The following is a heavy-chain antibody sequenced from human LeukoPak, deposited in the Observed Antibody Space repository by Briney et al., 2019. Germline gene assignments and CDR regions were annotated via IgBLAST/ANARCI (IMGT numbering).Heavy chain of an antibody. CDR3: AKGSRDGYKFKYYFDY. CDR2: ISYDGSNK. V-gene: IGHV3-30*18. CDR1: GFTFSSYG. Sequence: GRSLRLSCAASGFTFSSYGMHWVRQAPGKGLEWVAVISYDGSNKYYADSVKGRFTISRDNSKNTLYLQMNSLRAEDTAVYYCAKGSRDGYKFKYYFDYWGQGTLVTVSS. J-gene: IGHJ4*02. D-gene: IGHD5-24*01.